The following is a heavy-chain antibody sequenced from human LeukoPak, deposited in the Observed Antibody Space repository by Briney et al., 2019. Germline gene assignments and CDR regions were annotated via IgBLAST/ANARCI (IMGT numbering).Heavy chain of an antibody. CDR1: GGSISSYY. Sequence: SETLSLTCTVSGGSISSYYWSWIRQPPGNGLEWIGYIYYSGSTNYNPSLKSRVTISVDTSKNQFSLKLSSVTAADTAVYYCAGYFNYYGMDVWGQGTTVTVSS. CDR2: IYYSGST. J-gene: IGHJ6*02. CDR3: AGYFNYYGMDV. D-gene: IGHD3-9*01. V-gene: IGHV4-59*08.